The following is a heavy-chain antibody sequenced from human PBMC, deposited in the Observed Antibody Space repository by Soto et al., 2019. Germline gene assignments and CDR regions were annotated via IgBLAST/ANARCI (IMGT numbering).Heavy chain of an antibody. D-gene: IGHD5-18*01. CDR3: ATGIQLWLPCGMNY. CDR1: GFTFSSYA. CDR2: ISGSGDST. J-gene: IGHJ4*02. Sequence: EVQLLESGGGLVQPGGSLRLSCAASGFTFSSYAMSWVRQAPGKGLEWVSAISGSGDSTYYADSVKGRFTISRDNSKNTLFLQMNRLRAEDTAVYHCATGIQLWLPCGMNYWGQGTLVTLSS. V-gene: IGHV3-23*01.